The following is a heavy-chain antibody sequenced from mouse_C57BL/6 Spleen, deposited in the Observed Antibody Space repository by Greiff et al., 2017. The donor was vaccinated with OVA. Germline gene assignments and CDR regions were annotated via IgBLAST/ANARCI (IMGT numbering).Heavy chain of an antibody. J-gene: IGHJ3*01. CDR1: GFTFSDYY. CDR3: ARRGSIYDGYYEFAY. D-gene: IGHD2-3*01. Sequence: EVKLMESGGGLVQPGGSLKLSCAASGFTFSDYYMYWVRQTPEKRLEWVAYISNGGGSTYYPDTVKGRFTISRDNAKNTLYLQMSRLKAEDTAMYNCARRGSIYDGYYEFAYWGQGTLVTVSA. CDR2: ISNGGGST. V-gene: IGHV5-12*01.